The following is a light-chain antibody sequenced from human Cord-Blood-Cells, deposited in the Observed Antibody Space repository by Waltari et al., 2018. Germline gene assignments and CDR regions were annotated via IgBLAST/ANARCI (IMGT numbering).Light chain of an antibody. CDR3: SSYTSSSTLV. CDR1: SSDVGGYNY. Sequence: QSALTQPASVSGSPGQSITISCTGTSSDVGGYNYVSWYQQHPGKAPNLMIYEFSNRASVVSNSFSGSKSCNTASLTISALQAEDEADYYCSSYTSSSTLVVGTGTKVTVL. J-gene: IGLJ1*01. V-gene: IGLV2-14*01. CDR2: EFS.